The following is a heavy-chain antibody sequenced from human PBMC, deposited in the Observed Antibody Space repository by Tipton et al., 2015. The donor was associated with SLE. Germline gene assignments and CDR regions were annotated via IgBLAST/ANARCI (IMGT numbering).Heavy chain of an antibody. CDR2: IYTSGST. V-gene: IGHV4-61*02. CDR1: GGSISSGSYY. CDR3: ARDRDYYDSSGLLLEGFDV. J-gene: IGHJ3*01. Sequence: TLSLTCTVSGGSISSGSYYWSWIRQPAGKGLEWIGRIYTSGSTIYNPSLKSRVTISVDTSKNHFSLKLSSVTAADTAVYYCARDRDYYDSSGLLLEGFDVWGQGTMVTVSS. D-gene: IGHD3-22*01.